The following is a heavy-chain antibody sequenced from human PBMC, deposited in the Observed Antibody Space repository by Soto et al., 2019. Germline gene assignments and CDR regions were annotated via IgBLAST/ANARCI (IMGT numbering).Heavy chain of an antibody. J-gene: IGHJ3*02. CDR1: GGSISSYY. V-gene: IGHV4-59*01. Sequence: QVQLQESGPGLVKPSETLSLTCTVSGGSISSYYWSWIRQPPGKGREWIGYIYYNGSTNYNPSLKSRVTISVDTSKNQFSLKLSYVTAADKAVSYCARALLGFCSSPSCQDAFDIWRRGTMVTVSS. CDR3: ARALLGFCSSPSCQDAFDI. CDR2: IYYNGST. D-gene: IGHD2-2*01.